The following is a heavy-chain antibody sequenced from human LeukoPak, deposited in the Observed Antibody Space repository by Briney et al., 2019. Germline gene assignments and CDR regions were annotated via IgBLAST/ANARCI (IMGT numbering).Heavy chain of an antibody. J-gene: IGHJ4*02. CDR2: ITSDGRNT. CDR3: ARDWPYRLDM. CDR1: GFTLSPSW. V-gene: IGHV3-74*01. Sequence: GGSLRLSCAASGFTLSPSWMNWVRQVPGKGLVWVSRITSDGRNTVYADSVKGRFTISRDNARNTVYLQMTSLRAEDSAVYFCARDWPYRLDMWGQGALVTVSS. D-gene: IGHD4-4*01.